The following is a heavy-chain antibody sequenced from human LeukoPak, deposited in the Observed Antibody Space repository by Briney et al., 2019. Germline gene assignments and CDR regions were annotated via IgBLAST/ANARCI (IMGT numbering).Heavy chain of an antibody. D-gene: IGHD2-15*01. J-gene: IGHJ4*02. CDR2: ISSSSSYI. CDR3: ASNFNCSGGSCYF. V-gene: IGHV3-21*01. CDR1: GFTFSSYS. Sequence: GSLRLACAASGFTFSSYSMNWVRQAPGKGLEWVSSISSSSSYIYYADSVKGRFTISRDNAKNSLYLQMNSLRAEDTAVYYCASNFNCSGGSCYFWGQGTLVTVSS.